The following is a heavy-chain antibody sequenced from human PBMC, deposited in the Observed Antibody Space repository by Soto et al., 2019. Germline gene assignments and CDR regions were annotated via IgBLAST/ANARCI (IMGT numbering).Heavy chain of an antibody. CDR2: IDPSDSQT. J-gene: IGHJ4*02. CDR3: ARQIYDSDTGPNFQYYFDS. Sequence: GVSLAISSRVSGYHFACYWITCVRQQPGKGLEWMGRIDPSDSQTYCSPSFRGHVTISATKSITTVFLQWSSLRASDTAMYYCARQIYDSDTGPNFQYYFDSWGQGTPVIVSS. D-gene: IGHD3-22*01. CDR1: GYHFACYW. V-gene: IGHV5-10-1*01.